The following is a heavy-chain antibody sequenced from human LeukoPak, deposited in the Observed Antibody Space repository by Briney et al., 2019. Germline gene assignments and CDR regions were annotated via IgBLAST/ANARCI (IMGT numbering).Heavy chain of an antibody. J-gene: IGHJ4*02. V-gene: IGHV3-23*01. Sequence: GGSLRLSCAASGFTFSSYGMTWVRQAPGKGLEWVSGITGSGDYTNYADSVKGRFTISRDNSKNTLYLQMNSLKTEDTAVYYCTRESPQGIVGATETFDYWGQGTLVTVSS. D-gene: IGHD1-26*01. CDR2: ITGSGDYT. CDR3: TRESPQGIVGATETFDY. CDR1: GFTFSSYG.